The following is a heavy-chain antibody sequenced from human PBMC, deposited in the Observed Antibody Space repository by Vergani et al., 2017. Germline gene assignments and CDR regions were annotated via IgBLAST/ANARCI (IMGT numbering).Heavy chain of an antibody. J-gene: IGHJ6*02. D-gene: IGHD2-8*01. V-gene: IGHV3-15*01. CDR1: GFSFRNAW. CDR2: IKSKFDRGTT. Sequence: EVQLVESGGGIVKPGGSLRLSCVASGFSFRNAWMNWVRRTPGKGLEWVGRIKSKFDRGTTDYAAAVKGRFTISRDDSKDTLFLQMNGLKTEDIGVYYCTTVPRYCRNGSCSLLKDHHYYGMDVWGQGTTVTVSS. CDR3: TTVPRYCRNGSCSLLKDHHYYGMDV.